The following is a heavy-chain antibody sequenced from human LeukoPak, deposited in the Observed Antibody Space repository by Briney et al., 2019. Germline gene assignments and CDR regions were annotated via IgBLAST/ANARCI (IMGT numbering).Heavy chain of an antibody. D-gene: IGHD6-13*01. J-gene: IGHJ4*02. Sequence: GGSLRLSCAASGFTVSSNYMSWVRQAPGKGLEWVSVIYSGGSTYYADSVKGRFTISRDNSKNTLYLQMNSLRAEDTAVYYCAKEGGKIAAADAFDYWGQGTLVTVSS. CDR2: IYSGGST. CDR3: AKEGGKIAAADAFDY. CDR1: GFTVSSNY. V-gene: IGHV3-66*01.